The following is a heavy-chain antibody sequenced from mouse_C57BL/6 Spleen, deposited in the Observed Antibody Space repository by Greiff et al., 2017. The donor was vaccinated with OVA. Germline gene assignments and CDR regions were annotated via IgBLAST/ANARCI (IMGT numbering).Heavy chain of an antibody. D-gene: IGHD1-1*01. CDR1: GYTFTDYE. CDR2: VDPETGGT. V-gene: IGHV1-15*01. J-gene: IGHJ4*01. Sequence: QVQLQQSGAELVRPGASVTLSCKASGYTFTDYEMHWVKQTPVHGLELIGAVDPETGGTAYNQKFKGKAILTADKSSSTAYMELRSLTAEDSAVYYCTRYGYGSSYAMGYWGQGTSVTVSS. CDR3: TRYGYGSSYAMGY.